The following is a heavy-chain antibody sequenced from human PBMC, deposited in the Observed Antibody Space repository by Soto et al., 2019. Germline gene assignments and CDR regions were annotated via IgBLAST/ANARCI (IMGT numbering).Heavy chain of an antibody. V-gene: IGHV1-69*12. J-gene: IGHJ6*02. Sequence: QVQLVQSGAEVKKPGSSVTVSCKASGGTFGNSAISWVRQAHGQGLEWMGGIILIFPTPDYAKKVQGIVTSTADEATSTAYMELTSLRSEDTAVYYGARDKDRRQLGGNYYYAMAVWGQGTTVTVSS. CDR3: ARDKDRRQLGGNYYYAMAV. CDR2: IILIFPTP. D-gene: IGHD3-3*02. CDR1: GGTFGNSA.